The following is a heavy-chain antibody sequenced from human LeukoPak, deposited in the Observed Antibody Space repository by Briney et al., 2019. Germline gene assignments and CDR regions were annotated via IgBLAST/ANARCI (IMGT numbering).Heavy chain of an antibody. D-gene: IGHD6-6*01. CDR1: GYTFTSYG. CDR2: ISAYNGNT. CDR3: AKDVPLTHMAARFVFDY. Sequence: GASVKVSCKASGYTFTSYGISWVRQAPGQGLEWMGWISAYNGNTNYAQKLQGRVTMTTDTSTSTAYMELRSLRSDDTAVYYCAKDVPLTHMAARFVFDYWGQGTLVTVSS. V-gene: IGHV1-18*01. J-gene: IGHJ4*02.